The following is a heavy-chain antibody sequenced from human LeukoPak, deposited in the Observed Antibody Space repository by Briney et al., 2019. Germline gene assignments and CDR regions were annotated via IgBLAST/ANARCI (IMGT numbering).Heavy chain of an antibody. D-gene: IGHD5-18*01. Sequence: PGGSLRLSCAASGFTFSSYAMSWVRQAPGKGLEWVSAISGSGGSTYYADSVKGRFTISRDNSKNTLYLQMNSLRAEDTAVYYCAKGPLWIQLWPNDYWGQGTLVTVSS. CDR1: GFTFSSYA. CDR3: AKGPLWIQLWPNDY. V-gene: IGHV3-23*01. CDR2: ISGSGGST. J-gene: IGHJ4*02.